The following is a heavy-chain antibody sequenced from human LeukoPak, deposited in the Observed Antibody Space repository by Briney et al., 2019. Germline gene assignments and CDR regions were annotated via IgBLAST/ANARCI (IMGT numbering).Heavy chain of an antibody. Sequence: SETLSLTCTVSGGSISSYCWSWIRQPPGKGLEWIGSIYHSGSTYYNPSLKSRVTISVDTSKNQFSLKLSSVTAADTAVYYCARGSRRYCSGGSCPYFDYWGQGTLVTVSS. CDR3: ARGSRRYCSGGSCPYFDY. J-gene: IGHJ4*02. D-gene: IGHD2-15*01. V-gene: IGHV4-59*12. CDR1: GGSISSYC. CDR2: IYHSGST.